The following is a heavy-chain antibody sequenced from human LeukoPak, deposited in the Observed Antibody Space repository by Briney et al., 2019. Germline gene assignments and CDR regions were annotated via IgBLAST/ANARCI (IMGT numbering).Heavy chain of an antibody. CDR2: IYYSGST. J-gene: IGHJ4*02. CDR3: ARIGGRAFWSGYYDY. D-gene: IGHD3-3*01. V-gene: IGHV4-59*01. CDR1: GGSISSYY. Sequence: SETLSLTCTVSGGSISSYYWSWIRQPPGKGLEWIGYIYYSGSTNYNPSLKSRVTISVDTSKNQFSLKLSSVTAADTAVYYCARIGGRAFWSGYYDYWGQGTLVTVSS.